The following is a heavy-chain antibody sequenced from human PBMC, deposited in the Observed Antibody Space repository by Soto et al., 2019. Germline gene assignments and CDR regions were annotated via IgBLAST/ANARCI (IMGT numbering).Heavy chain of an antibody. CDR3: ATVRYYASASSPSWSFDL. D-gene: IGHD3-10*01. Sequence: ASVKVSCKASGYTFTSYGISWVRQAPGQGLEWMGWISAYNGNTNYAQKLQGGVTMTTDTSTSTAYMELRSLRSDDTVVSYCATVRYYASASSPSWSFDLWGRGTLVTVSS. CDR2: ISAYNGNT. J-gene: IGHJ2*01. CDR1: GYTFTSYG. V-gene: IGHV1-18*01.